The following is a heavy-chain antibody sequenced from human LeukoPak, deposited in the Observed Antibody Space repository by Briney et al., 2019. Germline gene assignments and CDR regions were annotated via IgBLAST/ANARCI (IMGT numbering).Heavy chain of an antibody. D-gene: IGHD2-2*01. J-gene: IGHJ5*01. CDR3: ATHSSLCPDS. V-gene: IGHV3-33*01. CDR1: GFTFTNYG. Sequence: PGGSLRLSCASSGFTFTNYGMHWVRQAPGKGLEWVAVIWYDGSNKYYADSVKGRFTISRDNSKNTLYLQMNSLRAEDTAVYYCATHSSLCPDSWGQGTLVTVSS. CDR2: IWYDGSNK.